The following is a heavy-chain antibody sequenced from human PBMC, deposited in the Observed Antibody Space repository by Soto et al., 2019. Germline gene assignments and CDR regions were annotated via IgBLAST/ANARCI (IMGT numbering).Heavy chain of an antibody. D-gene: IGHD2-15*01. V-gene: IGHV3-33*01. J-gene: IGHJ6*02. CDR2: IWYDGSNK. Sequence: QVQLVESGGGVVQPGRSLRLSCAASGFTFSSYGMHWVRQAPGKGLEWVAVIWYDGSNKYYADSVKGRFTISRDNSKNTLYLQMNSLRAEDTAVYYCARDPDCSGGSCYNYGMDVWGQGTTVTVSS. CDR1: GFTFSSYG. CDR3: ARDPDCSGGSCYNYGMDV.